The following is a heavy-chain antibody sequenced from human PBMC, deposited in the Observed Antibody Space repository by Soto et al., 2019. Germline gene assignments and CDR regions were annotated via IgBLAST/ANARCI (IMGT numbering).Heavy chain of an antibody. CDR1: GGSISSGGYS. J-gene: IGHJ5*02. CDR3: ARGLNYYYDRSGSEKKNWFDP. Sequence: SETLSLTCAVSGGSISSGGYSWSWIRQPPGKGLEWIGEINHSGSTNYNPSLKSRVTISVDTSKNQFSLKQSSVTAADTAVYYCARGLNYYYDRSGSEKKNWFDPWGQGTLVTVS. CDR2: INHSGST. D-gene: IGHD3-22*01. V-gene: IGHV4-30-2*01.